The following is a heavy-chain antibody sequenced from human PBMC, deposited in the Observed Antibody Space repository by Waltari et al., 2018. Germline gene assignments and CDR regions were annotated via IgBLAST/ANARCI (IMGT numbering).Heavy chain of an antibody. CDR1: GFTFSTYW. V-gene: IGHV3-7*01. Sequence: EVQLVESGGDLVKPGGSLRLPCAASGFTFSTYWMTWVRQAPGKGLEWLANIKEDGSEKNYVDSVKGRFTISRDNAKNSLYLQMNSLRAEDTAVYYCARDPHYSNFDYWGQGTLVTVSS. J-gene: IGHJ4*02. D-gene: IGHD4-4*01. CDR3: ARDPHYSNFDY. CDR2: IKEDGSEK.